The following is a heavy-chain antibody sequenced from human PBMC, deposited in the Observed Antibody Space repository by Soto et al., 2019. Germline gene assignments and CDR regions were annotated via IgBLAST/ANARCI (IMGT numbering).Heavy chain of an antibody. CDR2: ISSSGSKR. J-gene: IGHJ5*02. Sequence: VQLVESGGGLVQPGGSLRLSCAASGFTFRNFEMNWVRQVPGKGLEWISYISSSGSKRYYADSVKGPFIVSRDNTNDSLFLEMNSLRDEDSGVYYCARDSIAAPNWFDPWGQGTLVTVSS. V-gene: IGHV3-48*03. CDR1: GFTFRNFE. CDR3: ARDSIAAPNWFDP. D-gene: IGHD2-21*01.